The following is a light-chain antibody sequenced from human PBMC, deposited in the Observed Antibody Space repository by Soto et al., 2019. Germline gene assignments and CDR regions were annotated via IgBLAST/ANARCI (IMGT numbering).Light chain of an antibody. CDR3: QQRSNWTFALT. J-gene: IGKJ4*01. V-gene: IGKV3-11*01. Sequence: EIVLTPSPATLSLSPGERATLSCRASQSVSSYLAWYQQKPGQAPRLLIYDASNRATGIPARFSGSGSGTDFTRTISSLEPEDFAVYYGQQRSNWTFALTFGGGTKVEIK. CDR1: QSVSSY. CDR2: DAS.